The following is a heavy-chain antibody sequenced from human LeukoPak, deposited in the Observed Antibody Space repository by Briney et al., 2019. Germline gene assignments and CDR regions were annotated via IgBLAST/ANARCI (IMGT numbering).Heavy chain of an antibody. CDR2: ISYDGSNK. D-gene: IGHD5-18*01. V-gene: IGHV3-30*01. CDR3: ARDQAAMVSDAFDI. CDR1: GFTFSSYA. Sequence: HPGRSLRLSCAASGFTFSSYAMHWVRQAPGKGLEWVAVISYDGSNKYYADSVKGRFTISRDNSKNTLYLQMNSLRAEDTAVYYCARDQAAMVSDAFDIWGQGTLVTVSS. J-gene: IGHJ3*02.